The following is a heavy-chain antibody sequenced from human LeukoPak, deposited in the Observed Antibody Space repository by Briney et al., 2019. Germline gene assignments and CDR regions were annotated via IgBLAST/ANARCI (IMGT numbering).Heavy chain of an antibody. Sequence: SETLSLTCAVYGGSFSGYYWSWIRQPPGKGLEWIGYIYYSGSTNYNPSLKSRVTISVDTSKNQFSLKLSSVTAADTAVYYCARDLILDYDILTGSTLNWFDPWGQGTLVTVSS. CDR1: GGSFSGYY. CDR2: IYYSGST. CDR3: ARDLILDYDILTGSTLNWFDP. J-gene: IGHJ5*02. D-gene: IGHD3-9*01. V-gene: IGHV4-59*01.